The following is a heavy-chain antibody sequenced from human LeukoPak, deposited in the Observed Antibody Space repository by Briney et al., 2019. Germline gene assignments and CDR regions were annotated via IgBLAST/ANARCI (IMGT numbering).Heavy chain of an antibody. CDR2: ISTHSGGT. CDR1: GYTFTSYD. CDR3: ARGLTFCGGDCYTNFDL. D-gene: IGHD2-21*02. V-gene: IGHV1-18*03. J-gene: IGHJ4*02. Sequence: ASVKVSCKASGYTFTSYDINWVRQATGQGLEWMGWISTHSGGTNYAQNFQGRVTMTTDTSTSTAYMELRSLRSDDMAVYYCARGLTFCGGDCYTNFDLWGQGTLVTVSS.